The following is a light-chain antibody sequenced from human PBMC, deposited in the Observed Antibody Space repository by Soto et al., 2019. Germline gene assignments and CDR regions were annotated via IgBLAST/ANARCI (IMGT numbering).Light chain of an antibody. CDR3: QSYDSTLDARYV. CDR1: SSNIGAGYD. V-gene: IGLV1-40*01. CDR2: ADN. J-gene: IGLJ1*01. Sequence: QSVLTQTPSVYGAPGQKITMSCTGSSSNIGAGYDVHWYQQVPGAAPRLLIYADNNRPSGVPDRFSASKSGTSASLAITGLQAEDEGDYYCQSYDSTLDARYVFGTGTKVTVL.